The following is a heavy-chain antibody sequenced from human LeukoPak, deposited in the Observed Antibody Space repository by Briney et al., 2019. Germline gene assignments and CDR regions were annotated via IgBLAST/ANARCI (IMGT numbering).Heavy chain of an antibody. CDR3: ARGGSTGTNLNWVDP. Sequence: SETLSLTCTVSGGSVSSVTYYWSWIRQPPGKGLEWIGYIYYSGSTNYNPSLKSRVTISVDTSKNQFSLKLSSVTAADTAVYYCARGGSTGTNLNWVDPWGQGTLVTVSS. CDR2: IYYSGST. V-gene: IGHV4-61*01. CDR1: GGSVSSVTYY. J-gene: IGHJ5*02. D-gene: IGHD1-1*01.